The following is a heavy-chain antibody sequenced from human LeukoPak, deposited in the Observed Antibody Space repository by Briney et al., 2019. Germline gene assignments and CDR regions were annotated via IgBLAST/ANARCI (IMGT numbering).Heavy chain of an antibody. D-gene: IGHD4-17*01. Sequence: VKVSCKASGYTFTSYGISWVRQAPGQGLEWMGWISAYNGNTNYAQKLQGRVTMTTDTSTSTAYMELRSLRSDDTAVYYCAREGPTVTTSGPPYYYFDYWGQGTLVTVSS. CDR3: AREGPTVTTSGPPYYYFDY. V-gene: IGHV1-18*01. J-gene: IGHJ4*02. CDR2: ISAYNGNT. CDR1: GYTFTSYG.